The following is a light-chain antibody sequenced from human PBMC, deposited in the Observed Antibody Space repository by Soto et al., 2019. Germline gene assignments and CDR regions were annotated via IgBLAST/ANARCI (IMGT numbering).Light chain of an antibody. J-gene: IGKJ5*01. Sequence: EIVLTQAPPTLSLSPGERATLSCRASQSVSSYLAWYLQKPGRAPRLLIYVASNRATGIPARFSGSGSGTDFTLTISRLEAEDVAVYYCQQRSKWSITFGQGTRLEIK. CDR3: QQRSKWSIT. CDR2: VAS. CDR1: QSVSSY. V-gene: IGKV3-11*01.